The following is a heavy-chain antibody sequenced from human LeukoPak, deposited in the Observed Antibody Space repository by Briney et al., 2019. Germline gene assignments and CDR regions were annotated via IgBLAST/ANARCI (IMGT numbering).Heavy chain of an antibody. CDR2: ISGSGGST. J-gene: IGHJ6*04. CDR1: GGSISSYY. CDR3: AFQSYDYSNFGGVDV. Sequence: PSETLSLTCTVSGGSISSYYWSWIRQPPGKGLEWVSAISGSGGSTYYADSVKGRFTISRDNSKNTLYLQMNSLRAEDTAVYYCAFQSYDYSNFGGVDVWGKGTTVTVSS. V-gene: IGHV3-23*01. D-gene: IGHD4-11*01.